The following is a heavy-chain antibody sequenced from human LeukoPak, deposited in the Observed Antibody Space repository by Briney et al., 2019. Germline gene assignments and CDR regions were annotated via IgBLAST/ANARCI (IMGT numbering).Heavy chain of an antibody. J-gene: IGHJ1*01. V-gene: IGHV4-39*01. D-gene: IGHD3-22*01. Sequence: SETLSLTCTLSGGSVSSSSYYWGWIRQPPGKGLEWIGDIYRGGSIYYNPSLKSRVSMSVDTSENQFSLELTSVTAADTAVYYCARRRYYDSTGYLDWGQGTLVTVSS. CDR3: ARRRYYDSTGYLD. CDR2: IYRGGSI. CDR1: GGSVSSSSYY.